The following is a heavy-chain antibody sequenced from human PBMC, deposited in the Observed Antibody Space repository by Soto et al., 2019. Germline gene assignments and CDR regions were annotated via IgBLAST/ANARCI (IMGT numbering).Heavy chain of an antibody. CDR2: VYYSGST. CDR3: ARGTVRGVIMVDWFDP. D-gene: IGHD3-10*01. Sequence: SETLSLTCTVSGGSISSYYWSWIRQPPGKGLEWIGYVYYSGSTNYNPSLKSRVTISVDTSKNQFSLKLSSVTAADTAVYYCARGTVRGVIMVDWFDPWGQGTLVTVSS. V-gene: IGHV4-59*01. J-gene: IGHJ5*02. CDR1: GGSISSYY.